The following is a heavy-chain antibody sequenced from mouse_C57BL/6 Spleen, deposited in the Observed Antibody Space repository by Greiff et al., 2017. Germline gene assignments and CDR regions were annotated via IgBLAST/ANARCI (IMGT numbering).Heavy chain of an antibody. Sequence: VQLQQSGAELVKPGASVKLSCTASGFNIKDYYMHWVKQRTEQGLEWIGRIDPEDGETKHAPKFQGKATITADPSSNTAYLQLSSLTSEDTAVYYCARNLNYYGSSYFDYWGQGTTLTVSS. J-gene: IGHJ2*01. CDR1: GFNIKDYY. CDR2: IDPEDGET. D-gene: IGHD1-1*01. V-gene: IGHV14-2*01. CDR3: ARNLNYYGSSYFDY.